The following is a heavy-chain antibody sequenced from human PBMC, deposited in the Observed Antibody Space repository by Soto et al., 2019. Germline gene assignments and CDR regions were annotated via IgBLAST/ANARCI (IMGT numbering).Heavy chain of an antibody. CDR1: GFAFSSNC. V-gene: IGHV3-30*18. Sequence: PGGSLSLSCAASGFAFSSNCMHWVRQAPGKGLEWVAVISYDGSNKYYADSVKGRLTISRDNSKNTLYLQMNSLRAEDTAVYYCAKDVLRVLECLAFYGMDVWGQGTTVTVS. CDR3: AKDVLRVLECLAFYGMDV. J-gene: IGHJ6*02. CDR2: ISYDGSNK. D-gene: IGHD3-3*01.